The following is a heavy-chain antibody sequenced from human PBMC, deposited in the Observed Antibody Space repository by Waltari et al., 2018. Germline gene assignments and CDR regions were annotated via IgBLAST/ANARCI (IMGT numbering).Heavy chain of an antibody. J-gene: IGHJ4*02. Sequence: QVQLQESGPGLVKPSQTLSLTCTVSGGSISSGSYYWSWIRQPAGKGREWIGRIYTSGSTNYNPSLKSRVTISVDTSKNQFSLKLSSVTAADTAVYYCARAGAGSYYYDSSGYSHFDYWGQGTLVTVSS. V-gene: IGHV4-61*02. CDR3: ARAGAGSYYYDSSGYSHFDY. D-gene: IGHD3-22*01. CDR2: IYTSGST. CDR1: GGSISSGSYY.